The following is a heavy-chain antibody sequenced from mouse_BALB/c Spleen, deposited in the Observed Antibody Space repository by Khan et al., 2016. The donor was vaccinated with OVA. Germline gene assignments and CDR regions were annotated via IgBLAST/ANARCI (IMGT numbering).Heavy chain of an antibody. CDR3: ARDAGRY. CDR2: INPKNGVT. J-gene: IGHJ4*01. Sequence: VQLQQSGPELVKPGASVKISCKPSGYTFTEYTLHWVKQSHGKSLEWIGVINPKNGVTRYNQKFKGKATLTVDKSSSTAYMEFRSLTSEDSAVYYGARDAGRYWGQGTSVTVSS. D-gene: IGHD3-3*01. CDR1: GYTFTEYT. V-gene: IGHV1-26*01.